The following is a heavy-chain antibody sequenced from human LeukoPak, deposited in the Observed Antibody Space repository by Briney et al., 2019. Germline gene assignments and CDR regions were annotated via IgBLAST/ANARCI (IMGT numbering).Heavy chain of an antibody. V-gene: IGHV3-13*01. CDR1: GFTFSSFD. J-gene: IGHJ6*03. D-gene: IGHD1-1*01. CDR3: ARGPPRGKYYYMDV. Sequence: GGSLRLSCAASGFTFSSFDMHWVRQRTGQGLEWVSTIGTASDTYYPGSVEGRFTLSRDNAKNSLYLQMNSLTAGDTAVYYCARGPPRGKYYYMDVWGKGTTVTVSS. CDR2: IGTASDT.